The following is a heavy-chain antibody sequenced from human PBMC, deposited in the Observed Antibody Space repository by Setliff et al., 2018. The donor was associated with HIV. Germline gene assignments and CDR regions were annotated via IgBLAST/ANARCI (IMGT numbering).Heavy chain of an antibody. CDR3: AKGVAGLQYYYYYMDV. V-gene: IGHV4-59*12. CDR2: IYYGGST. J-gene: IGHJ6*03. Sequence: TLSLTCTVSGGSITSYYWSWIRQPPGKGLEWIGYIYYGGSTNYNPSLRSRLTISVDTSKNQFSLKLSSVTAADTAVYYCAKGVAGLQYYYYYMDVWGKGTTVTVLL. CDR1: GGSITSYY. D-gene: IGHD6-19*01.